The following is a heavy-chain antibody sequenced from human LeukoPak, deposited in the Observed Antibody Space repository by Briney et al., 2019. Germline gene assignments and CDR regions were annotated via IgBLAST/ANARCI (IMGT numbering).Heavy chain of an antibody. CDR2: ISYSGST. Sequence: PSETLSLTCTVSGGSISSYYWSWIRQPPGKGLEWIGYISYSGSTNYNPSLKSRVTISVDTSKNQFSLKLSSVTAADTAVYYCARRDGFFDYWGQGTLVTVSS. V-gene: IGHV4-59*01. CDR1: GGSISSYY. CDR3: ARRDGFFDY. D-gene: IGHD5-24*01. J-gene: IGHJ4*02.